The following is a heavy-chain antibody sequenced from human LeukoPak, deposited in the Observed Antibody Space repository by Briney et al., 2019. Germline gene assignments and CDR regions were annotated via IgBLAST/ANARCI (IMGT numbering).Heavy chain of an antibody. CDR1: GGSISSYY. V-gene: IGHV4-59*01. CDR2: IYYSGST. Sequence: SETRSLTCTVSGGSISSYYWSWIRQPPGKGLEWIGYIYYSGSTNYNPSLKSRVTISVDTSKNQLSLKLSSVTAADTAVYYCARGNFGITGRIDYWGQGTLVTVSS. D-gene: IGHD1-20*01. J-gene: IGHJ4*02. CDR3: ARGNFGITGRIDY.